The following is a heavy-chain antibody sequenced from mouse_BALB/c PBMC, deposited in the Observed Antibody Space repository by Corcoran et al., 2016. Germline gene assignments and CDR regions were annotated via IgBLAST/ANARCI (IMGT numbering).Heavy chain of an antibody. CDR3: SRWGITTFDY. V-gene: IGHV1-18*01. CDR1: GCTFTDYN. CDR2: INPRRGGT. D-gene: IGHD1-1*01. J-gene: IGHJ2*01. Sequence: EVLLQQSGPELVKPEASVKIPCQASGCTFTDYNMDWVKQSHGKSLEWIGDINPRRGGTIYNQTFKGKATLTVDKSSSIAYMELRSLTSEDTAVYYWSRWGITTFDYWGQGTTVTVSS.